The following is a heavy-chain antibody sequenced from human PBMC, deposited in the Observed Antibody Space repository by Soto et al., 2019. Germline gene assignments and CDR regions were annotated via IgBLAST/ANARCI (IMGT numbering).Heavy chain of an antibody. CDR2: ISSSGGSK. J-gene: IGHJ4*02. CDR1: GFTFSDYF. Sequence: QVQLVESGGGLVKPGGSLRLSCAASGFTFSDYFMSWIRQAPGKGLEWVSYISSSGGSKYYADSLMGRFTISRDNAKELLYLQMNSLRAEDTAVYYCARGAAMDYDSYAYYSDYWGQGTLVTVSS. V-gene: IGHV3-11*01. D-gene: IGHD3-22*01. CDR3: ARGAAMDYDSYAYYSDY.